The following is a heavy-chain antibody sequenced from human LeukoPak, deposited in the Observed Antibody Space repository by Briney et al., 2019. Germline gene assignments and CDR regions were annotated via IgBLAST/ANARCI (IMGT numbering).Heavy chain of an antibody. V-gene: IGHV4-59*01. CDR3: AREANYYDSSGYYVGYFDY. CDR2: IYYSGST. J-gene: IGHJ4*02. D-gene: IGHD3-22*01. CDR1: GGSISSYY. Sequence: SETLSLTCTVSGGSISSYYWSWIRQPPGKGLEWIGYIYYSGSTNYNPSLKSRVTISVDTSKNQFSLKLSSVTAADTAVYYCAREANYYDSSGYYVGYFDYWGQGTLVTVSS.